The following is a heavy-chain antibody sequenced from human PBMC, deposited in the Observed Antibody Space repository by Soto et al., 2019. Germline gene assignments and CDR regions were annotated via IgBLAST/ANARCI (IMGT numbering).Heavy chain of an antibody. Sequence: QAQLVQSGAEVRKPGASVKVSCKASGYIFMNFALHWVRQAPGQRFEWMGWINAGNGKTEYSQKFKGRITIIRDTSASPAYMELTDLRPEVTAGSLCARVPPYSFAIVQVPAAIFEDGFDPWGQGTLLTGSS. V-gene: IGHV1-3*01. CDR2: INAGNGKT. D-gene: IGHD2-2*01. J-gene: IGHJ5*02. CDR1: GYIFMNFA. CDR3: ARVPPYSFAIVQVPAAIFEDGFDP.